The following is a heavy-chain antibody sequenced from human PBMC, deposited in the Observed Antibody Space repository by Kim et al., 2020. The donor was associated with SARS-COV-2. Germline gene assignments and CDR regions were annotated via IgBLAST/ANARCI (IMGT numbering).Heavy chain of an antibody. D-gene: IGHD2-21*01. CDR1: GYTFTTYA. V-gene: IGHV1-3*01. J-gene: IGHJ6*02. CDR3: ARSVAIMPPGIDV. Sequence: ASVKVSCKASGYTFTTYAIQWVRQAPGQRLEWMGWVNPGKGNTKYSEKFQGRVTISRDTSASTAYLELSSLRSEDTAVYYCARSVAIMPPGIDVWGQGTTVTVS. CDR2: VNPGKGNT.